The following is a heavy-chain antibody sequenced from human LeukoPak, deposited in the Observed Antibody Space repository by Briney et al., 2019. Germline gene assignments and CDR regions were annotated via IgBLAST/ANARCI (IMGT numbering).Heavy chain of an antibody. Sequence: SETLSLTCTVSGGSISSYYWSWIRQPPGKGLEWIGYIYYSGSTNYNPSLKSRVTISVDTSKNQFSLKLSSVTAADTAVYYCARGRDGYNYYYFDYWGQGTLVTVSS. CDR2: IYYSGST. D-gene: IGHD5-24*01. CDR3: ARGRDGYNYYYFDY. CDR1: GGSISSYY. J-gene: IGHJ4*02. V-gene: IGHV4-59*01.